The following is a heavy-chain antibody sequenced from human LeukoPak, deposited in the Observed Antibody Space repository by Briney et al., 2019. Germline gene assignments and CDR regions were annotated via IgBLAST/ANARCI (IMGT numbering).Heavy chain of an antibody. CDR3: ARHFYCSNRYYFYYYMDV. V-gene: IGHV4-34*01. CDR2: INNSGST. D-gene: IGHD6-13*01. J-gene: IGHJ6*03. CDR1: GVSFSGYY. Sequence: SETLSLTCAVYGVSFSGYYWSWIRQAPGKGLEWIGEINNSGSTNYNPSLKSRVTISVDTSKNQFSLKLSSVTAEDTAVYYCARHFYCSNRYYFYYYMDVWGKGTTVSISS.